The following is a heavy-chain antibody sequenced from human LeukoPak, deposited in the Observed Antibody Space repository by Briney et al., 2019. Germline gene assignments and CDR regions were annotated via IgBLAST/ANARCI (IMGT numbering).Heavy chain of an antibody. CDR2: ISSSSSYI. D-gene: IGHD6-6*01. J-gene: IGHJ6*03. Sequence: GGSLRLSCAASGFTFSSYSMNWVRQAPGKGLEWVSSISSSSSYIYYADSVKGRFTISRDNAKNSLYLQMNSLRAEDTAVYYCARAGVLYSSFYLGYYYYMDAWGKGTTVTVSS. V-gene: IGHV3-21*01. CDR1: GFTFSSYS. CDR3: ARAGVLYSSFYLGYYYYMDA.